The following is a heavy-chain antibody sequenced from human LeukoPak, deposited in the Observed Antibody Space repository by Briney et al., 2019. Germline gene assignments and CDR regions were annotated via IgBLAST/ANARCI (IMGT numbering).Heavy chain of an antibody. CDR3: ARDSSSYDYVWGSYRSQSWFDP. V-gene: IGHV1-18*04. CDR1: DYTVTTYG. CDR2: MRAYNGNT. D-gene: IGHD3-16*02. Sequence: ASGKASCNASDYTVTTYGISLVRQSPGQGLEWMGWMRAYNGNTNYAQKLQGRVTMTTDTSTSTAYMELRSLRSDDTAVYYCARDSSSYDYVWGSYRSQSWFDPWGQGTLVTVSS. J-gene: IGHJ5*02.